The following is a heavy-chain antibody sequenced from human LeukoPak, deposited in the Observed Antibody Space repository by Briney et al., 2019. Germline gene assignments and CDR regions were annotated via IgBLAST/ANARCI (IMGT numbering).Heavy chain of an antibody. CDR1: GLTFTNAW. V-gene: IGHV3-15*01. J-gene: IGHJ5*02. D-gene: IGHD3-10*02. CDR2: IKSKTDGETK. CDR3: TTLRYGPGVSAS. Sequence: PGGSLRLSCAASGLTFTNAWMSWVRQAPGKGLEWVGRIKSKTDGETKDYTAPVKGRFTISRDDSKNTLYPQMNSLETEDTAVYYCTTLRYGPGVSASWGQGTLVTVSS.